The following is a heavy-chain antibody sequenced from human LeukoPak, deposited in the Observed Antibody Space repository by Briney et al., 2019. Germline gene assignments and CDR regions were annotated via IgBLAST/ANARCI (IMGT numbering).Heavy chain of an antibody. CDR1: GFTFGDYA. CDR2: IRSKAYGGTT. J-gene: IGHJ4*02. Sequence: SGGPLRLSCTASGFTFGDYAMSWVPQAPGKGLEWVGFIRSKAYGGTTEYAASVKGRFTISRDDSKSIAYLQMNSLKTEDTAVYYCTRALMTTTDYWGQGTLVTVSS. D-gene: IGHD4-11*01. V-gene: IGHV3-49*04. CDR3: TRALMTTTDY.